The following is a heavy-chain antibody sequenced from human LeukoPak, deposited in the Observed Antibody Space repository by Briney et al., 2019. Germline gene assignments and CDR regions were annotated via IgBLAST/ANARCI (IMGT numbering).Heavy chain of an antibody. CDR3: ARVRYGELDV. CDR1: GFTFSSYA. Sequence: GGSLRLSCAASGFTFSSYAMSWVRQAPGKGLEWVSSMSGSGGSTYYADSVKGRSTISRDDYKNTLYLQMNSLRAEDTAVYYCARVRYGELDVWGQGTTVTVSS. CDR2: MSGSGGST. J-gene: IGHJ6*02. V-gene: IGHV3-23*01. D-gene: IGHD4-17*01.